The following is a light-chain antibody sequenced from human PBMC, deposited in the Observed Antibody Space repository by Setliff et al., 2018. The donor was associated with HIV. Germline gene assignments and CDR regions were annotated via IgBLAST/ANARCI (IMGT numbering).Light chain of an antibody. V-gene: IGLV2-14*03. J-gene: IGLJ1*01. CDR2: DVS. CDR3: NSFTGSSTYV. Sequence: QSALAQPASVSGSPGQSSTISCTGTSSDVGGYNYVTWYQQHPGKAPKVMIYDVSNRPSGVSIRFSGSKSGNTASLTISGLQAEDEADYYCNSFTGSSTYVFGTGTKVTV. CDR1: SSDVGGYNY.